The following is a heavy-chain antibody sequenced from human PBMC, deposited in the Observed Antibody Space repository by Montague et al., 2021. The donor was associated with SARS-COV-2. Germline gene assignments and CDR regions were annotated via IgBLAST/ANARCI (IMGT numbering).Heavy chain of an antibody. CDR1: GDSVSSNSTA. CDR2: TYYRSKWYN. V-gene: IGHV6-1*01. CDR3: AREHQWLGAVYYYYGMDV. Sequence: CAISGDSVSSNSTAWNWIRQSPSRGLEWLGRTYYRSKWYNDYALXXKGRITINPDTSKNQFSLQLNSVTPEDTAVYCCAREHQWLGAVYYYYGMDVWGQGTTVTVSS. D-gene: IGHD6-19*01. J-gene: IGHJ6*02.